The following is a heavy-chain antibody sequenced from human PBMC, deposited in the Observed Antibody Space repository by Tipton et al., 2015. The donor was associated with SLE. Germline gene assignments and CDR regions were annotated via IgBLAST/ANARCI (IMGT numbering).Heavy chain of an antibody. CDR2: IYSGGTT. D-gene: IGHD1-7*01. J-gene: IGHJ4*02. CDR3: ARVNYLYYFDY. V-gene: IGHV3-53*01. Sequence: SLRLSCAASGFTVSSSYMSWVRQAPGRGLEWVSIIYSGGTTYYTDSVKGRFTISRDNAKNTLYLQMNSLRAEDTAVYYCARVNYLYYFDYWGQGTLVTVSS. CDR1: GFTVSSSY.